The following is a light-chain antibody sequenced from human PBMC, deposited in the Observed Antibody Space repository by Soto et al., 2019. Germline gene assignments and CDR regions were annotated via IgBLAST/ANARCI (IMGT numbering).Light chain of an antibody. Sequence: QSVLTQPPSVSGAPGQRVTISCSGSKSNIGAGYDVHWYQQLPGSAHKLLIYGNTNRPSGVPDRFSGSKSGTSASLAVTGLQAEDEADYYCQSFDSSLSSVIFGGGTKLTVL. J-gene: IGLJ2*01. CDR3: QSFDSSLSSVI. CDR2: GNT. CDR1: KSNIGAGYD. V-gene: IGLV1-40*01.